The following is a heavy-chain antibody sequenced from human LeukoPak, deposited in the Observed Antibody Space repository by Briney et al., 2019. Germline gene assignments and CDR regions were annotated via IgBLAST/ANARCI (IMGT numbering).Heavy chain of an antibody. CDR3: AKVSGSGWHFDH. J-gene: IGHJ4*02. CDR1: VLSFRQYE. V-gene: IGHV3-48*03. D-gene: IGHD6-19*01. CDR2: ISSIGSPI. Sequence: GWSLRLSCAASVLSFRQYEMNWVRQAPGKGREWVLFISSIGSPIYYADSVKRRFTISRDSAKNSLYLQMDSLRVEDTAVYYCAKVSGSGWHFDHWGQGTLVTVSS.